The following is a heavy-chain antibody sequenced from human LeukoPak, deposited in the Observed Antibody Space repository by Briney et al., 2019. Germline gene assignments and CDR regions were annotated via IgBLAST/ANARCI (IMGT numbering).Heavy chain of an antibody. J-gene: IGHJ6*03. CDR2: IYTSGST. D-gene: IGHD3-10*01. Sequence: SETLSLTCTVSGGSISSYYWSWIRQPAGKGLEWIGRIYTSGSTNYNHSLKNRVTISADTSRNQFSLKLRSVTAADTAVYYCARSQGSGNFYQRFYYYYMDVWGKGTTVTISS. V-gene: IGHV4-4*07. CDR1: GGSISSYY. CDR3: ARSQGSGNFYQRFYYYYMDV.